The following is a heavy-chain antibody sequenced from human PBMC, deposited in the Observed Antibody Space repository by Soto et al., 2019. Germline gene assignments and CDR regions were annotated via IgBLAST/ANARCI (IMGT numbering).Heavy chain of an antibody. CDR3: ARDRTTSSTRRFDY. CDR1: GYIFTNYA. J-gene: IGHJ4*02. D-gene: IGHD4-17*01. Sequence: QVQLVQSGAEVKKPGASVKVSCKASGYIFTNYAIHWVRQAPGQRLEWMGWISGADGNTRYSPKFRGRLTISTDTSASTAYMELSSLRSEDTAVFYCARDRTTSSTRRFDYWGQGTLVTVSS. V-gene: IGHV1-3*01. CDR2: ISGADGNT.